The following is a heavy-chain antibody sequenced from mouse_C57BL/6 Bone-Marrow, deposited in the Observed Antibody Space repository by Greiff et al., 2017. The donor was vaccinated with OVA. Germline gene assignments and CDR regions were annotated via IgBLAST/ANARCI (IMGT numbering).Heavy chain of an antibody. V-gene: IGHV1-7*01. CDR3: ARSTPYYFDY. J-gene: IGHJ2*01. Sequence: VQLQQSGAELAKPGASVKLSCKASGYTFTSYWMHWVKQRPGQGLEWIGYINPSSGYTKYNQKFKDKATFTADKSSSTAYMQLSSLTYEDSAVYYCARSTPYYFDYWGQGTTLTVSS. CDR2: INPSSGYT. D-gene: IGHD2-1*01. CDR1: GYTFTSYW.